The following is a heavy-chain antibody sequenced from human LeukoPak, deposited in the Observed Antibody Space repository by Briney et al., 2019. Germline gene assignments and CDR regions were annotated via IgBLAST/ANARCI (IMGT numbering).Heavy chain of an antibody. CDR3: ARTDYYGSVPRHNWFDP. V-gene: IGHV1-2*02. Sequence: GASVKVSCKASGYTFTGYYIYWVRQAPGQGLEWMGWINPSSGGTNYAQNFQGRVTMTRDTSISTAYMELSRLRSDDTAVYYCARTDYYGSVPRHNWFDPWGQGTLVTVSS. J-gene: IGHJ5*02. CDR2: INPSSGGT. CDR1: GYTFTGYY. D-gene: IGHD3-10*01.